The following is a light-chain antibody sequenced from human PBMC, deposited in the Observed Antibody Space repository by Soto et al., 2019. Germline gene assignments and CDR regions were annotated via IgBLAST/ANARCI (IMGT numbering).Light chain of an antibody. J-gene: IGKJ5*01. CDR2: GIS. CDR3: QQYSKWPIT. CDR1: QSVNSN. V-gene: IGKV3-15*01. Sequence: EIVFTPSPATLSLSPVESGTLSFMARQSVNSNYLAWYQQHPCQPPRLLIYGISTRATGIPARFSGSGSGTEFSLTISSLQSEDFAVYYCQQYSKWPITFGQGTRLEIK.